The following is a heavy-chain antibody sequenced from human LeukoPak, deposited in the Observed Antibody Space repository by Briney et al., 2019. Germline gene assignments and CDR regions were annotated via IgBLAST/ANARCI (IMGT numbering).Heavy chain of an antibody. D-gene: IGHD6-13*01. CDR3: AKRTDYSNNWYSFDY. Sequence: QSGGSLRLSCAASGFTFRSYAMSWVRQAPGSGLEWVSTIRAGGDSTNYADSVKGRFTISRDDPKNPLFMQMNGLRAEDTAVYYCAKRTDYSNNWYSFDYWGQGTLVTVSS. CDR1: GFTFRSYA. V-gene: IGHV3-23*01. J-gene: IGHJ4*02. CDR2: IRAGGDST.